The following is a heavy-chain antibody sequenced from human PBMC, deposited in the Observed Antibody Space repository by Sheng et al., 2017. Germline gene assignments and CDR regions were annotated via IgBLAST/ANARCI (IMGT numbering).Heavy chain of an antibody. J-gene: IGHJ6*02. V-gene: IGHV3-64*02. CDR2: ISSNGGST. CDR3: ARGRRDYVWGKESGGMDV. D-gene: IGHD3-16*01. CDR1: GFTFSSYA. Sequence: EVQLVESGEGLVQPGGSLRLSCAASGFTFSSYAMHWVRQAPGKGLEYVSAISSNGGSTYYADSVKGRFTISRDNSKNTLYLQMGSLRAEDMAVYYCARGRRDYVWGKESGGMDVWGQGTTVTV.